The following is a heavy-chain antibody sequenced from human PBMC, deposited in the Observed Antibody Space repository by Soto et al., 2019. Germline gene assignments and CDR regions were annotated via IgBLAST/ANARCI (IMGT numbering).Heavy chain of an antibody. J-gene: IGHJ4*02. CDR2: IIPLFGTA. CDR1: GVTFSSET. CDR3: ATELGYKPGSHFAC. Sequence: QVQLVQSGAEVKKPGSSVKVSCKASGVTFSSETISWVRQAPGQGLEWVGGIIPLFGTANYAHKFQGRATTTATESTSTLYIEPSSLRTDDAAVYYCATELGYKPGSHFACWGQGTLVTASP. V-gene: IGHV1-69*01. D-gene: IGHD3-10*01.